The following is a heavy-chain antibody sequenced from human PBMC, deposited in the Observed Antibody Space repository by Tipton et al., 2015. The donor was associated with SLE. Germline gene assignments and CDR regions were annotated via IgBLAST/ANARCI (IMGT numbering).Heavy chain of an antibody. D-gene: IGHD1-26*01. J-gene: IGHJ4*02. CDR3: ARDSGSYYAFDY. CDR2: IYHSGST. V-gene: IGHV4-4*02. CDR1: GFTFSSYSM. Sequence: SLRLSCAASGFTFSSYSMNWVRQAPGKGLEWIGEIYHSGSTNYNPSLKSRVTISVDKSKNQFSLKLSSVTAADTAVYYCARDSGSYYAFDYWGQGTLVTVSS.